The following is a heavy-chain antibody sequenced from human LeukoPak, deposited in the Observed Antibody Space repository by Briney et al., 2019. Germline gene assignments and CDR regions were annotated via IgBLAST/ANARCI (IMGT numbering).Heavy chain of an antibody. CDR1: GDSISSSNFY. CDR2: IYYGGST. J-gene: IGHJ4*02. Sequence: PSETLSLTCTVSGDSISSSNFYWGWIRQPPGKGLEGIGSIYYGGSTFYSPSLKSRVTISVDGSKNKFSLNLSSVTTPASLVFPCARHPPYGSRRWGAYYSDHWGQGNLVTVSS. V-gene: IGHV4-39*01. D-gene: IGHD3-10*01. CDR3: ARHPPYGSRRWGAYYSDH.